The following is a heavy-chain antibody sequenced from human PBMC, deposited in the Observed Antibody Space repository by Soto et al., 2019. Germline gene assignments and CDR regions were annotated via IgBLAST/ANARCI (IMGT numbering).Heavy chain of an antibody. CDR1: GFTFSRVS. V-gene: IGHV3-21*04. Sequence: GGSLRLSCEASGFTFSRVSMNWVRQAPGKGLEWVASISSASSETWYADSVKGRFIISRDNAQNSLFLQMNTLRPEDSAIYYCARVAYWGPGTQVTVSS. J-gene: IGHJ4*02. CDR3: ARVAY. CDR2: ISSASSET.